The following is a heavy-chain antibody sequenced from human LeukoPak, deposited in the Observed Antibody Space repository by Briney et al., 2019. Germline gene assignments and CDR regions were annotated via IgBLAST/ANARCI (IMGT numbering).Heavy chain of an antibody. J-gene: IGHJ4*02. CDR1: PNTPGYY. V-gene: IGHV1-2*02. CDR2: INPNSGGT. D-gene: IGHD3-10*01. Sequence: ASVKVSCKASPNTPGYYMHWVRQAPGQGLGWMGWINPNSGGTNYAQKFQGRVTMTRDTSISTAFMELSRLRSDDTAVYYCARDLSITMVRAPFYWGPGTPVTVSS. CDR3: ARDLSITMVRAPFY.